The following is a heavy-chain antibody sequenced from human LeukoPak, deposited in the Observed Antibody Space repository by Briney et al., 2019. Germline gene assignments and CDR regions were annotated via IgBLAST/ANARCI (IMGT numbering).Heavy chain of an antibody. J-gene: IGHJ4*02. D-gene: IGHD1-26*01. CDR1: GFTVSTNS. CDR2: ISVTNSYI. CDR3: AREWSGSYEN. V-gene: IGHV3-21*01. Sequence: GGSLRLSCTVSGFTVSTNSMSWVRQAPGKGLEWVSSISVTNSYIYYADSVTGRFTISRDNAKNSLYLQMNSLRAEDTAVYYCAREWSGSYENWGQGTLVTVSS.